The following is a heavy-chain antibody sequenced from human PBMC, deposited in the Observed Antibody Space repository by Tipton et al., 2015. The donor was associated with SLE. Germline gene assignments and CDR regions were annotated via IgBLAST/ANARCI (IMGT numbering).Heavy chain of an antibody. D-gene: IGHD1-14*01. Sequence: SLRLSCAASGFTFGDYWMSWVRQAPGKGLEWVANIRQEGGETYYVDSVKGRLTISRDNGKNSLYLQMNSLRAEDTAVYYCARDMSRKGGKWSANYFDYWGQGTLVTVSS. CDR1: GFTFGDYW. V-gene: IGHV3-7*01. J-gene: IGHJ4*02. CDR2: IRQEGGET. CDR3: ARDMSRKGGKWSANYFDY.